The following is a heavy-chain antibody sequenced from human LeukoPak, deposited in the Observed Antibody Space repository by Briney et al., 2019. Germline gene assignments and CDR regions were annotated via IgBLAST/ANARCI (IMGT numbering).Heavy chain of an antibody. Sequence: ASVKVSCKASGGTFSSYAISWVRQAPGQGLEWMGWISAYNGNTNYAQKLQGRVTMTTDTSTSTAYMELRSLRSDDTAVYYCARSSSGKYYYMDVWGKGTTVTVSS. D-gene: IGHD3-22*01. V-gene: IGHV1-18*01. J-gene: IGHJ6*03. CDR3: ARSSSGKYYYMDV. CDR1: GGTFSSYA. CDR2: ISAYNGNT.